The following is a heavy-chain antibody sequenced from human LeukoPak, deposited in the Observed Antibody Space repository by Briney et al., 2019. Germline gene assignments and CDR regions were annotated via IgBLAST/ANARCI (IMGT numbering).Heavy chain of an antibody. CDR2: ISYDGSNK. J-gene: IGHJ4*02. D-gene: IGHD4-17*01. CDR3: AKDLYSMTTVTRKVGFDY. CDR1: GFTFSSYG. V-gene: IGHV3-30*18. Sequence: GGSLRLSCAASGFTFSSYGMHWVRQAPGKGLEWVAVISYDGSNKYYADSVKGRFTISRDNSKNTLYLQMNSLRAGDTAVYYCAKDLYSMTTVTRKVGFDYWGQGTLVTVSS.